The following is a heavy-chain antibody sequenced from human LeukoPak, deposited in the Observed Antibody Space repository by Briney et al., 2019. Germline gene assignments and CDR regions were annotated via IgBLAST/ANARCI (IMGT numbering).Heavy chain of an antibody. J-gene: IGHJ4*02. CDR1: GYTFTSYY. CDR2: INPSGGST. V-gene: IGHV1-46*01. Sequence: ASVKVSCKASGYTFTSYYMHWVRQAPGQGLEWMGIINPSGGSTSYAQKFQGRVTMTRDMSTSTVYMELSSLRSEDTAAYYCAREAVRYYDSSGYYRNFDYWGQGTLVTVSS. D-gene: IGHD3-22*01. CDR3: AREAVRYYDSSGYYRNFDY.